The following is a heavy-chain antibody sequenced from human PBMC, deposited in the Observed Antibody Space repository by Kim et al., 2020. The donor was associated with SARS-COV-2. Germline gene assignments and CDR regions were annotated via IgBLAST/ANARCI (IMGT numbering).Heavy chain of an antibody. CDR3: AKDHQSSGWPTFDY. Sequence: YAHSVKGRFTVSRDNNKNTLDLQMNSLTAEDTALYYCAKDHQSSGWPTFDYWGQGTLVTVSS. D-gene: IGHD6-19*01. V-gene: IGHV3-23*01. J-gene: IGHJ4*02.